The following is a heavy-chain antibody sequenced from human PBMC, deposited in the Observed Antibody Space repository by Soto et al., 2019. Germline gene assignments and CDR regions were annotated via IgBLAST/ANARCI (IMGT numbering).Heavy chain of an antibody. CDR2: ISAYNGNT. D-gene: IGHD2-2*02. V-gene: IGHV1-18*04. Sequence: ASVKVSCKASGYTFTSYGISWVRQAPGQGLEWMGWISAYNGNTNYAQKLQGRVTMTTDTSTSTAYMELRSLRSDDTTVYYCAREDCISTSCYTRLWFDPWGQGTLVTVSS. J-gene: IGHJ5*02. CDR1: GYTFTSYG. CDR3: AREDCISTSCYTRLWFDP.